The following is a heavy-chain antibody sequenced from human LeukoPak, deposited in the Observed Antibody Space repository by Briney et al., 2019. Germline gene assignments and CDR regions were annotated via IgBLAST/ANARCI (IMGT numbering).Heavy chain of an antibody. V-gene: IGHV4-59*11. D-gene: IGHD6-19*01. CDR2: ISYSGST. Sequence: SETLSLTCRVSGGSISSHYWTWIRQPPGKGLEWIGYISYSGSTNYNPSLKSRVTMSVDTSKNHFSLKLTSVTAADTAVYYCARDKVAVDGPRFDPWGQGTLVTVSS. CDR1: GGSISSHY. J-gene: IGHJ5*02. CDR3: ARDKVAVDGPRFDP.